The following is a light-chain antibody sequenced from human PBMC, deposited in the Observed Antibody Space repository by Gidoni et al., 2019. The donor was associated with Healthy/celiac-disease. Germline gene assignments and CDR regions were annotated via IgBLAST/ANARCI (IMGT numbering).Light chain of an antibody. CDR2: AAS. V-gene: IGKV1-6*01. CDR3: LQDYTYPRT. J-gene: IGKJ1*01. CDR1: QGIRND. Sequence: AIQMTQSPSSLSASVGDRVTITCRASQGIRNDLGWYQQKPGKAPKLLIYAASSLQSGVPSMFSGSGSGTDFTLTISSLPPEDFATYYCLQDYTYPRTFGQGTKVEIK.